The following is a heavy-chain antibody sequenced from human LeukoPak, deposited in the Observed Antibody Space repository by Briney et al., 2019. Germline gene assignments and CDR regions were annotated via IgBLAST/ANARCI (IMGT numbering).Heavy chain of an antibody. Sequence: SETLSLTCTVSGYSISSGYYWGWIRQPPGKGLEWIGSIYHSGSTYYNTSLKSRVTMSVEMSKNQFSLKLSSVTAADTAVYYCARENDGSYLAFDIWGQGTMVTVSS. J-gene: IGHJ3*02. V-gene: IGHV4-38-2*02. CDR3: ARENDGSYLAFDI. CDR1: GYSISSGYY. D-gene: IGHD1-26*01. CDR2: IYHSGST.